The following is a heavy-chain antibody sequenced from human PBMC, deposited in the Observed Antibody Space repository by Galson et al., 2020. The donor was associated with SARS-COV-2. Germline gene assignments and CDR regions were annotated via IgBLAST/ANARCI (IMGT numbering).Heavy chain of an antibody. CDR1: DYSISSGYY. Sequence: ASETLSLTCTVSDYSISSGYYWGWIRQPPGKGLEWIGTIYHSGSTFYNPSLKSRVTISVDTSKNQFSLKLTSVTAADTAVFYCARTPSGSFHYFDYWGQGTLVTVSS. D-gene: IGHD1-26*01. CDR3: ARTPSGSFHYFDY. V-gene: IGHV4-38-2*02. J-gene: IGHJ4*02. CDR2: IYHSGST.